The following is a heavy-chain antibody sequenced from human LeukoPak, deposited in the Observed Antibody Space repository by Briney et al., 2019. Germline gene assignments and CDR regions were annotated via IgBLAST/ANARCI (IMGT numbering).Heavy chain of an antibody. CDR3: ARGQTIFSCSGGSCYHPSDY. V-gene: IGHV1-8*01. Sequence: GASVKVSCKASGYTFTSYDINWVRQATGQGLEWMGWMNPNSGNTGYAQKFQGRVTMTRNTSISTAYMELSSPRSEDTAVYYCARGQTIFSCSGGSCYHPSDYWGQGTLVTVSS. CDR2: MNPNSGNT. CDR1: GYTFTSYD. J-gene: IGHJ4*02. D-gene: IGHD2-15*01.